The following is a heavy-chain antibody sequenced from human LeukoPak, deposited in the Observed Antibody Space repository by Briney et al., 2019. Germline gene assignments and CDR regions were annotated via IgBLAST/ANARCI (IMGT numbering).Heavy chain of an antibody. V-gene: IGHV1-2*02. CDR2: ISPNSGGT. CDR1: GYTFTGYY. Sequence: ASVKVSCKASGYTFTGYYMHWVRQAPGQGLEWMGWISPNSGGTNYAQKFQGRVTMTRDTSISTAYMELSRLRSDDTAVYYCARVGWDSSGYHIDYWGQGTLVTVSS. J-gene: IGHJ4*02. CDR3: ARVGWDSSGYHIDY. D-gene: IGHD3-22*01.